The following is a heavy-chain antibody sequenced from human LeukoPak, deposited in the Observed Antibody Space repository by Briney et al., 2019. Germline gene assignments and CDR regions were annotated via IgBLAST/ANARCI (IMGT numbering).Heavy chain of an antibody. CDR1: GFTFDNYA. V-gene: IGHV3-23*01. Sequence: PGGSLRLSCAASGFTFDNYALSWVRQAPEQGLEWISTITGTGGGTYYADSVKGRFTISRDNSKNTLYLQLNSLRAEDTATYYCAKRTSTTGTTAAFDIWGQGTMVTVSS. CDR3: AKRTSTTGTTAAFDI. CDR2: ITGTGGGT. D-gene: IGHD1-1*01. J-gene: IGHJ3*02.